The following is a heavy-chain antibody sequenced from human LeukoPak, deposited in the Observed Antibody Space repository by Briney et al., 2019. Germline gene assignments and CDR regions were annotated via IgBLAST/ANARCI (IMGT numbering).Heavy chain of an antibody. CDR1: GYTFTSYD. CDR3: AGSYGSGEDAFDI. D-gene: IGHD3-10*01. J-gene: IGHJ3*02. V-gene: IGHV1-8*01. CDR2: MNPNSGNT. Sequence: GASVKVSCKASGYTFTSYDINWVRQATGQGLEWMGWMNPNSGNTGYAQKFQGRVTMTRNISISTAYMELSSLRSEDTAVYYCAGSYGSGEDAFDIWGQGTMVTVSS.